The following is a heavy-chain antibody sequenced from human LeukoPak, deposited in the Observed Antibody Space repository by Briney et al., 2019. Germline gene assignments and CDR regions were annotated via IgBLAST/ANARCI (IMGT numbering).Heavy chain of an antibody. V-gene: IGHV4-59*12. J-gene: IGHJ4*02. CDR2: IYYSGST. D-gene: IGHD3-3*01. Sequence: SETLSLTCTVSGVSISSYYWSWIRQPPGKGLEWIGYIYYSGSTNYNPSLKSRVTISVDTSKNQFSLKLSSVTAADTAVYYCARVRITIFGVVIIAYYFDYWGQGTLVTVSS. CDR1: GVSISSYY. CDR3: ARVRITIFGVVIIAYYFDY.